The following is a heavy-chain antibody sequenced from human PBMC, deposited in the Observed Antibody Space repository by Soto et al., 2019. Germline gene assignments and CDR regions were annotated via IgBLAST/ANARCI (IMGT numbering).Heavy chain of an antibody. CDR3: ARGEQPLFDY. J-gene: IGHJ4*02. CDR1: GFTVSSYT. V-gene: IGHV3-30-3*01. Sequence: QVQLVESGGGVVQPGRSLRLSCAASGFTVSSYTMHWVRQAPGQGLEWVAVISSDGNHKYYTDSVKGRFTISRDTSTNTLYVQMNSLRAEDTAVYYCARGEQPLFDYWGQGTLVTVSS. D-gene: IGHD1-26*01. CDR2: ISSDGNHK.